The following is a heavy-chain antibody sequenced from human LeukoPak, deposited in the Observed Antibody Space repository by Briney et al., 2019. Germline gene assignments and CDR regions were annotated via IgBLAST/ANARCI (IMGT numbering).Heavy chain of an antibody. J-gene: IGHJ4*02. CDR2: IDSGGRT. V-gene: IGHV3-53*01. CDR3: ARDYGSGFDY. Sequence: GGSLRLSCAASGFTFENYAMHWVRQAPGKGLEWVSFIDSGGRTYYADSVKGRFTISRDSSKNMLYLQMNSLRAEDTAFYYCARDYGSGFDYWGQGTLVTVSS. CDR1: GFTFENYA. D-gene: IGHD3-10*01.